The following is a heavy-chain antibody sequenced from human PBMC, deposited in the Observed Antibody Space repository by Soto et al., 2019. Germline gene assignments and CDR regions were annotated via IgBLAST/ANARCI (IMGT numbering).Heavy chain of an antibody. CDR1: VFSLNSFA. J-gene: IGHJ5*02. CDR2: TSYDGLNT. V-gene: IGHV3-30-3*02. Sequence: LXLSCAAFVFSLNSFAMHWFRQAPGKGLEWVSTTSYDGLNTFYGESVRGRFSISRDTSKNTLFLQMDSLKTEDTAVYFCAKYSSGLRDYLDAWGRGTLVTVSS. CDR3: AKYSSGLRDYLDA. D-gene: IGHD2-21*01.